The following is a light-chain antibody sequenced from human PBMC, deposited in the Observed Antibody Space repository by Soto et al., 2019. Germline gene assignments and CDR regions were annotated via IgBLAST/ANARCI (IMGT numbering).Light chain of an antibody. CDR3: MQFLQTPLT. CDR1: QSLLHSNGYNY. CDR2: LGS. J-gene: IGKJ4*01. Sequence: DIVMTQSPVSLPVTPGEPASISCRSSQSLLHSNGYNYLDWYVQKPGQSPQLLIYLGSNRASGAPDRFSGSVSGTDFTLKISRVDAEDVGVYYCMQFLQTPLTFGGGNKVEIK. V-gene: IGKV2-28*01.